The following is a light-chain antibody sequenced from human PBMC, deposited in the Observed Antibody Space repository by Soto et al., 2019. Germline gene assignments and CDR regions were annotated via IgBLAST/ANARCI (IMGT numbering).Light chain of an antibody. CDR1: QYVSTN. CDR2: DIS. Sequence: ETVMTQYPATLSVSPGERATLSCRASQYVSTNLAWYQQQPGQPPRLLIYDISNRATGIPARFSGSGSETDFAVTITSLQSEDFAVYYCQQYDTWPLTFGGGTKVELK. J-gene: IGKJ4*01. CDR3: QQYDTWPLT. V-gene: IGKV3D-15*01.